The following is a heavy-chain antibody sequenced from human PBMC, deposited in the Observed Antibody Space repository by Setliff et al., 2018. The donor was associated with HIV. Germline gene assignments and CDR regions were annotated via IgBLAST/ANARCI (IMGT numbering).Heavy chain of an antibody. J-gene: IGHJ4*02. CDR1: GYTFTSYW. D-gene: IGHD1-26*01. V-gene: IGHV5-51*01. CDR2: IYPGDSDT. CDR3: ARSDSANRYVHY. Sequence: GEALKFSCKGSGYTFTSYWIGWVRPLPGKGLEWMGIIYPGDSDTRYSPSLQGQVTISDDKSITTAFLQWSSLKASDTAMFYCARSDSANRYVHYWGQGTLVTVSS.